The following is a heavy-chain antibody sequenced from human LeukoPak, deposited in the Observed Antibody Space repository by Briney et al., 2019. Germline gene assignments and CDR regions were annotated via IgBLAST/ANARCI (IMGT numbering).Heavy chain of an antibody. J-gene: IGHJ4*02. Sequence: TSETLSLTCTVSGGSISSYYWSWIRQPPGKGLEWIGYIYYSGSTNYNPSLTSRVTMSVDTSKNQFSLKLTSLTAADTAVYYCAREEFLHEIDSSGYFVYWGQGTLVTVSS. CDR2: IYYSGST. D-gene: IGHD3-22*01. CDR3: AREEFLHEIDSSGYFVY. V-gene: IGHV4-59*12. CDR1: GGSISSYY.